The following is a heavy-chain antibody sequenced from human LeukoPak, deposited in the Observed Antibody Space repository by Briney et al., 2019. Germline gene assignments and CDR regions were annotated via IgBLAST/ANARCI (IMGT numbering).Heavy chain of an antibody. CDR3: AREDGSGTYYRDY. CDR2: IYYTGST. D-gene: IGHD3-10*01. Sequence: SETLSLTCVASDYSISSGYFWGWIRQTPGKGLEWIRTIYYTGSTYFNPSLKSRASISLDTSKNQFSLRLNSVTAADTAVYYCAREDGSGTYYRDYWGQGTPVTVSS. J-gene: IGHJ4*02. CDR1: DYSISSGYF. V-gene: IGHV4-38-2*02.